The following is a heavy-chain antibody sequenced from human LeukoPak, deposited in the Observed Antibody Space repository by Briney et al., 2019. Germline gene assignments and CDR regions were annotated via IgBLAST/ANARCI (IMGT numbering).Heavy chain of an antibody. CDR2: MNANSGNT. V-gene: IGHV1-8*03. CDR3: VREGLDY. CDR1: GYTFTTYD. Sequence: ASVKVSCKASGYTFTTYDINWVRQASGQGLEWMAYMNANSGNTVYAQKFQGRVTLTWDTSMTTAYMEVNTLVSDDTAVYYCVREGLDYWGQGTLVTVSS. J-gene: IGHJ4*02.